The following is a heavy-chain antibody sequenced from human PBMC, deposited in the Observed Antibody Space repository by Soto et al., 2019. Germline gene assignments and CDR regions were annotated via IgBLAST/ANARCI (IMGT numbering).Heavy chain of an antibody. CDR3: TGGSDNWNYRGSQDV. Sequence: EVQVLESGGGLVQPGSSLRLSCTASRFTFDNYAMNWVRQAPAKGLEWVSGLGVSGGSKYYADSVKGRFTISRDSSKKTLYLHMNSLRAEDTAMYYCTGGSDNWNYRGSQDVWGQGTTVTVSS. D-gene: IGHD1-7*01. V-gene: IGHV3-23*01. J-gene: IGHJ6*02. CDR2: LGVSGGSK. CDR1: RFTFDNYA.